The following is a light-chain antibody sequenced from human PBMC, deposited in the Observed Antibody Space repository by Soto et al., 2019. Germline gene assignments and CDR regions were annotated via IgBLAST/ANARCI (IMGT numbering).Light chain of an antibody. J-gene: IGLJ2*01. CDR1: SSDFGDYNS. Sequence: QSALTQPASVSGSPGQSITISCIGTSSDFGDYNSVSWYQQHPGKVPKLMIHDVSNRPSGVSNRFSGSKSGNTASLTISGLQAEDEADYYCSSYASSGTLVVFGGGTKLTVL. CDR2: DVS. V-gene: IGLV2-14*01. CDR3: SSYASSGTLVV.